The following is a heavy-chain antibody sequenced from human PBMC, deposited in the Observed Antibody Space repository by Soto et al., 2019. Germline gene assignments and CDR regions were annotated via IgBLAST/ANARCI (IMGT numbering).Heavy chain of an antibody. J-gene: IGHJ4*01. Sequence: GGSLRLSCAASGFTFSSYAMSWVRQAPGKGLEWVSAISGSGGSTYYADSVKGRFTISRDNSKNTLYLQMNSLRAEDTAVYYCSKTPERTQNFAYWCQGTLVTVSS. CDR1: GFTFSSYA. V-gene: IGHV3-23*01. CDR3: SKTPERTQNFAY. CDR2: ISGSGGST.